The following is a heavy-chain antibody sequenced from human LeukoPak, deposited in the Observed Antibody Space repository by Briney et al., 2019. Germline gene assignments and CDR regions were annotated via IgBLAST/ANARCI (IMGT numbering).Heavy chain of an antibody. V-gene: IGHV4-31*03. CDR1: GGSIRSGTHY. CDR3: VRESGPYYGSGTYLLFDY. J-gene: IGHJ4*02. CDR2: IYYSGST. D-gene: IGHD3-10*01. Sequence: PSETLSLTCTVSGGSIRSGTHYWSWIRQPPGKGLEWIGYIYYSGSTYYNPSLKSRVTMSVDTSKNQFSLKLSSVTAADTAVYFCVRESGPYYGSGTYLLFDYWGQGTLVTVSS.